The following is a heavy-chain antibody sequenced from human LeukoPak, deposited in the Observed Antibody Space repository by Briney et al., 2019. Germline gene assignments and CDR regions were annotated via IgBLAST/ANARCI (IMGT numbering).Heavy chain of an antibody. CDR2: INHSGST. V-gene: IGHV4-34*01. CDR3: ARVQLGILGY. CDR1: GGSFSGYY. D-gene: IGHD7-27*01. J-gene: IGHJ4*02. Sequence: PSETLSLTCAVYGGSFSGYYWSWIRQPPGKGLEWIGEINHSGSTNYNPSLKSRVTISVDTSKNQFSLKLSSVTAADTAVYYCARVQLGILGYWGQGTLVTVSS.